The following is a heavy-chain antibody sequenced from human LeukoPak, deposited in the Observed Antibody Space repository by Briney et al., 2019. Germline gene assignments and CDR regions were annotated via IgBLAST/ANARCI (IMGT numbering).Heavy chain of an antibody. CDR1: GGSISNTNW. CDR3: AREGGPCRPLGY. CDR2: VNLQGST. J-gene: IGHJ4*02. Sequence: PSETLSLTCGVSGGSISNTNWWTWVRQPPGKGLEWIGDVNLQGSTNYNPSLKSRVAISVDKSENHISLKLTSVTAADTAVYYCAREGGPCRPLGYSGQGTLVTVAS. V-gene: IGHV4-4*02.